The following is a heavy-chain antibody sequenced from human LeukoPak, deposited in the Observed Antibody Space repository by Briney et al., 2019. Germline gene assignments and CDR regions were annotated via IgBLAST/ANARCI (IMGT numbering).Heavy chain of an antibody. D-gene: IGHD6-13*01. J-gene: IGHJ4*02. CDR2: MSYDGNSK. V-gene: IGHV3-30*18. Sequence: GRSLRLSCAASGFTFSGFGMHWVRQAPGEGLEWVAAMSYDGNSKYYADSVKGRFTISRDNSKNTVFLQMNSLRAEDTAVYYCAKDRSIAAGGTVSEIDNWGQGTLVTVSS. CDR1: GFTFSGFG. CDR3: AKDRSIAAGGTVSEIDN.